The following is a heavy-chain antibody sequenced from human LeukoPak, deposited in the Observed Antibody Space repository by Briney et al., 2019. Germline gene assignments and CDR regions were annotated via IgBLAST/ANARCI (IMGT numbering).Heavy chain of an antibody. CDR1: GGSISSYY. CDR3: ARDNPGYYDSSGFDY. CDR2: IYYSGST. D-gene: IGHD3-22*01. J-gene: IGHJ4*02. V-gene: IGHV4-59*01. Sequence: SETLSLTCTVSGGSISSYYWSWIRQPPGKGLEWIGYIYYSGSTNYNPSLKSRVTISVDTSKNPFSLKLSSVTAADTAVYYCARDNPGYYDSSGFDYWGQGTLVTVSS.